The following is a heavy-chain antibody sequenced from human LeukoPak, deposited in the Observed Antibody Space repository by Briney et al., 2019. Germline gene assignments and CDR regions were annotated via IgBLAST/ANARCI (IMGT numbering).Heavy chain of an antibody. CDR3: AKGSSGYFVDL. CDR1: GFIFNNYG. D-gene: IGHD3-22*01. J-gene: IGHJ5*02. CDR2: ISNDGGGT. V-gene: IGHV3-23*01. Sequence: GGSLRLSCAASGFIFNNYGLIWVRQAPGKGLEWVSAISNDGGGTNYADFVKGRFTISRDSSKNTLFLQMNSLRAEDTALYYCAKGSSGYFVDLWGQGTLVTVSS.